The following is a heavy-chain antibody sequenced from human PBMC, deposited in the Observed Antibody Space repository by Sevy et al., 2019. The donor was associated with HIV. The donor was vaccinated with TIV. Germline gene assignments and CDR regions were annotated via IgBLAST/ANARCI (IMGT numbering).Heavy chain of an antibody. CDR3: ARSWELLEFFDF. CDR2: ISSSGNYI. J-gene: IGHJ4*02. D-gene: IGHD1-26*01. CDR1: GFTFTDYS. Sequence: GGSLRLSCAASGFTFTDYSMTWVRQAPGKGLEWVSSISSSGNYIYYADSVKARFSISRDNAKNSLFLQMNSLRAEDTAVYYCARSWELLEFFDFWGQGTLVTVSS. V-gene: IGHV3-21*06.